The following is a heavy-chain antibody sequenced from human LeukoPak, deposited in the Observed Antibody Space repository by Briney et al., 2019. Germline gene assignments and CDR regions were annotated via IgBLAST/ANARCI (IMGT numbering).Heavy chain of an antibody. V-gene: IGHV1-2*02. CDR1: GYTFTGYY. CDR2: INPNSGGT. J-gene: IGHJ3*02. Sequence: GASVNVSCKASGYTFTGYYMHGVRQAPAQGLEGMGWINPNSGGTNYAQKFQGRVTMTRDTSISTAYMELSRLRSDDTAVYYCARNLWFGESSDAFDMWGQRTMVTVS. CDR3: ARNLWFGESSDAFDM. D-gene: IGHD3-10*01.